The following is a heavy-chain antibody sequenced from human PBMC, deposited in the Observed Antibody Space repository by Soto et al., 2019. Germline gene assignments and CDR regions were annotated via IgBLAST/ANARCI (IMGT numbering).Heavy chain of an antibody. CDR2: IYTSGST. CDR3: ARGAPHGDFFDY. Sequence: SETLSLTCTVSGGSISSYCWSWIRQPAGKGLEWIGRIYTSGSTNYNPSLKSRVTMSVDTSKNQFSLKLSSVTAADTAVYYCARGAPHGDFFDYWGQGTLVTVSS. CDR1: GGSISSYC. D-gene: IGHD4-17*01. V-gene: IGHV4-4*07. J-gene: IGHJ4*02.